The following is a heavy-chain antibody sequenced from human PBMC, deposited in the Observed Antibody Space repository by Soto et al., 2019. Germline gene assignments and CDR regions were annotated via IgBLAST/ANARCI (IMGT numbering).Heavy chain of an antibody. Sequence: SGPTLVNPTPPLTLTCTFSGFSLSTSGVGVGWIRQPPGKALEWLALIYWNDNKRYSPSLKSRLTITKDTSKNQVVLTMTNMDPVDTATYYCAHTAAAEYCGGDCYSLYYFDYWGQGTLVTVSS. CDR2: IYWNDNK. V-gene: IGHV2-5*01. J-gene: IGHJ4*02. D-gene: IGHD2-21*02. CDR1: GFSLSTSGVG. CDR3: AHTAAAEYCGGDCYSLYYFDY.